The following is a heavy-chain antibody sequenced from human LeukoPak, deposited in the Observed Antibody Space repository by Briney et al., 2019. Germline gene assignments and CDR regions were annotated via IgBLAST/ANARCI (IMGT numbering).Heavy chain of an antibody. V-gene: IGHV1-69*06. J-gene: IGHJ5*02. CDR1: GGTFSSYA. CDR2: IIPIFGTA. D-gene: IGHD2-15*01. CDR3: ARDGTYCSGGSCYFPSNWFDP. Sequence: ASVKVSCKASGGTFSSYAISWLRQAPGQGLEWMGGIIPIFGTANYAQKFQGRVTITADKSTSTAYMELSSLRSEDTAVYYCARDGTYCSGGSCYFPSNWFDPWGQGTLVTVSS.